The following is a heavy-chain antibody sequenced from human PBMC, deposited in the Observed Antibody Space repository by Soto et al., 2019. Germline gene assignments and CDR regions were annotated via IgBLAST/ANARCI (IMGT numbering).Heavy chain of an antibody. D-gene: IGHD6-13*01. CDR2: IYHSGST. J-gene: IGHJ6*02. V-gene: IGHV4-4*02. Sequence: TSETLSLTCAVSGGSISSSNWWSWVRQPPGKGLEWIGEIYHSGSTNYNPSLKSRVTISVDKSKNQFSLKLSSVTAADTAVYYCAGGEAAAEGYYYYYGMDVWGQGTTVTVSS. CDR3: AGGEAAAEGYYYYYGMDV. CDR1: GGSISSSNW.